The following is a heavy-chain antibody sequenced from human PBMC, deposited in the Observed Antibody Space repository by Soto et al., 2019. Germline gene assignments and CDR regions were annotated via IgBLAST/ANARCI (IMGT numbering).Heavy chain of an antibody. D-gene: IGHD3-10*01. V-gene: IGHV3-13*05. CDR2: IGTAGDP. J-gene: IGHJ3*02. Sequence: GGSLRLSCAASGFTFSSYDMHWVCQATGKGLEWVSAIGTAGDPYYPGSVKGRFTISRENAKNSLYLQMNSLRAGDTAVYYCARSSNLWAFDIWGQGTMVTVSS. CDR1: GFTFSSYD. CDR3: ARSSNLWAFDI.